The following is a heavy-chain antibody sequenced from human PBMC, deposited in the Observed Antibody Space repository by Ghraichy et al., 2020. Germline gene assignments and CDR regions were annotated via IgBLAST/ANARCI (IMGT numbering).Heavy chain of an antibody. J-gene: IGHJ5*02. CDR3: AKGPTYYYGSGNWFDP. V-gene: IGHV3-23*01. CDR2: ISGSGGST. CDR1: GFTFSSYA. Sequence: GGSLRLSCAASGFTFSSYAMSWVRQAPGKGLEWVSAISGSGGSTYYADSVKGRFTISRDNSKNTLYLQMNSLRAEDTAVYYCAKGPTYYYGSGNWFDPWGQGTLVTVSS. D-gene: IGHD3-10*01.